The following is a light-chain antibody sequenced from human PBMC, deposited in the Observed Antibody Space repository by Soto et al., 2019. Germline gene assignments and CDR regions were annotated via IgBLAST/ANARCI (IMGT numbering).Light chain of an antibody. CDR1: QSIRNY. Sequence: DIQMTQSPSSLSASVGDRVTISCRASQSIRNYVSWYQQKPGTAPKLLLRAASTLQSGVPSRFSGSGSGTDFTLTISSLHIEDFATYFCQQTDSTPHTFGQGPNVEI. CDR2: AAS. V-gene: IGKV1-39*01. CDR3: QQTDSTPHT. J-gene: IGKJ1*01.